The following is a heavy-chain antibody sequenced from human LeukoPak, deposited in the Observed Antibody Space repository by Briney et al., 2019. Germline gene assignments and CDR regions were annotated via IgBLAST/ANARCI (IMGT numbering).Heavy chain of an antibody. Sequence: GGSLRLSCAASGFTFNNYSMNWVRQAPGKGLEWVSYISESSGTIYYADSVKGRFTISRDNAKNSLYLQMNSLRAEDTAVYYCAKDEGDTLLYHWGQGTLVTVSS. CDR3: AKDEGDTLLYH. CDR1: GFTFNNYS. V-gene: IGHV3-48*04. J-gene: IGHJ1*01. CDR2: ISESSGTI. D-gene: IGHD2-2*02.